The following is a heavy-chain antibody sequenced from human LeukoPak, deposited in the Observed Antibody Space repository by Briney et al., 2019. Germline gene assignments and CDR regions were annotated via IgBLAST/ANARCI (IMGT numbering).Heavy chain of an antibody. J-gene: IGHJ6*02. Sequence: GESLKISCKGSGYSFTSYWIGWVRQMPGKGLEWMGIIYPGDSDTRYSPSFQGQVTISADKSISTAYLQWSSLKASDTAMYYCARHMGRTRYYYYYGMDVWGQGTTVTVSS. D-gene: IGHD1-7*01. CDR2: IYPGDSDT. CDR1: GYSFTSYW. V-gene: IGHV5-51*01. CDR3: ARHMGRTRYYYYYGMDV.